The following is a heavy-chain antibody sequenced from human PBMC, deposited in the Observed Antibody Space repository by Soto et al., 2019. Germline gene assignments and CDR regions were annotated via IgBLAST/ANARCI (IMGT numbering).Heavy chain of an antibody. CDR2: ISYDGSNK. Sequence: LRLSCAASGFTFSSYAMHWVRQAPGKGLEWVAVISYDGSNKYYADSVKGRFTISRDNSKNTLYLQMNSLRAEDTAVYYCARDRSAGVCSSTSCYRSALFDYWGQGTLVTVSS. J-gene: IGHJ4*02. D-gene: IGHD2-2*02. CDR1: GFTFSSYA. CDR3: ARDRSAGVCSSTSCYRSALFDY. V-gene: IGHV3-30-3*01.